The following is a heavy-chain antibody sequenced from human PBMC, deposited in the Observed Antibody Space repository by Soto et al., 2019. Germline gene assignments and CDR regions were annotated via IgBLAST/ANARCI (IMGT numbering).Heavy chain of an antibody. V-gene: IGHV3-33*01. CDR1: GFNFSTYG. Sequence: QVQLVESGGGVVQPGRSLRLSCAASGFNFSTYGMHWVRQAPGKGLEWVAVIWYDGRNKYYADSVKGRFTISRDNSKNTLYLQMSSLRAEDTAVYYCARPRDDFWSSYETYYFDYWGQGTLVTVSS. CDR3: ARPRDDFWSSYETYYFDY. J-gene: IGHJ4*02. CDR2: IWYDGRNK. D-gene: IGHD3-3*01.